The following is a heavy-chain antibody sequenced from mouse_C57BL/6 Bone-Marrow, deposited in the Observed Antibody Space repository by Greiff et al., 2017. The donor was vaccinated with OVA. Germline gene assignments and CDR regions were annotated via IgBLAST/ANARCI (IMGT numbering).Heavy chain of an antibody. J-gene: IGHJ2*01. Sequence: VQLQQSGAELVRPGASVTLSCKASGYTFTDYEMHWVKPTPVHGLEWIGAIDPETGGTDYNQKFKGKAILTADKSSSTAYMELRSLTSEDSAVYYCTRSYSNYGDFDYWGQGTTLTVSS. CDR2: IDPETGGT. V-gene: IGHV1-15*01. CDR1: GYTFTDYE. D-gene: IGHD2-5*01. CDR3: TRSYSNYGDFDY.